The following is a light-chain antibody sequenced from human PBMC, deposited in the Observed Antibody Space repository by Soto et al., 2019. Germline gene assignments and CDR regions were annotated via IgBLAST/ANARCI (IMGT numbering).Light chain of an antibody. V-gene: IGLV2-14*01. CDR3: SSYTSSSTYV. Sequence: QSALTQPASVSGSPGQSIAISCTGTSSDVGGYSYVSWYQQHPGKAPKLMISEVSNRPSGVSNRFSGSKSGNTASLTISGLQAEDEADYYCSSYTSSSTYVFGTGTKLTVL. CDR2: EVS. CDR1: SSDVGGYSY. J-gene: IGLJ1*01.